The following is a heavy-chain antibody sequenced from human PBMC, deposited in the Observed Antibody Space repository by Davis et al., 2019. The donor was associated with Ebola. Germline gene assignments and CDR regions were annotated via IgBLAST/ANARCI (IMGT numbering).Heavy chain of an antibody. Sequence: PAGSLRLSCAASGFTFSDYYISWIRQAPGKGLEWVSYISNSAYTIYYADSVRGRFTISRDNAKNSMYLEMNSLRAEDTAVYYCAGLSGNYYYYGLDVWGQGTTVIVSS. CDR1: GFTFSDYY. J-gene: IGHJ6*02. CDR3: AGLSGNYYYYGLDV. V-gene: IGHV3-11*04. CDR2: ISNSAYTI. D-gene: IGHD2/OR15-2a*01.